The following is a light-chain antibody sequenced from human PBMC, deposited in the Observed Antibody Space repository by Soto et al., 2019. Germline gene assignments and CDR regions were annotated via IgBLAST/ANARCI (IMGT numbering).Light chain of an antibody. CDR3: CSHVGGSSPQWV. Sequence: QSVLTQPASVSGSPGQSMTISCTGTSNDVGGYNLVSWFQQHPGKAPKLRISVVNKRPSGVSNRFTGSKSGNTASLTISGIQAEDEADYYCCSHVGGSSPQWVFGGGTKLTVL. CDR1: SNDVGGYNL. CDR2: VVN. J-gene: IGLJ3*02. V-gene: IGLV2-23*02.